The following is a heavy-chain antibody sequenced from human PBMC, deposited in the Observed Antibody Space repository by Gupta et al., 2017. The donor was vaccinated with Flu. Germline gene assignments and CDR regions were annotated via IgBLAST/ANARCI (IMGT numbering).Heavy chain of an antibody. J-gene: IGHJ5*02. CDR2: VYHSGST. D-gene: IGHD1-1*01. CDR3: ARLETRRPHAWFDP. V-gene: IGHV4-4*02. Sequence: QVQLQQSGPGLVKPSGTLSLTCAVSGGSIRSSNWWSWVRQAPGKGLEWIADVYHSGSTNYNPSLKSRVSISVDDSNNQFSLKLYSVTPADSAMYFCARLETRRPHAWFDPCGQGTLVTVSS. CDR1: GGSIRSSNW.